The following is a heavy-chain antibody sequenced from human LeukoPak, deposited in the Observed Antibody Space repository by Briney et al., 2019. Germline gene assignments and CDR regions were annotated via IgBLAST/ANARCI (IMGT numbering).Heavy chain of an antibody. CDR3: ARVDSHCSSTSCYPNYYYMDV. CDR2: INPGSGAT. V-gene: IGHV1-2*02. D-gene: IGHD2-2*01. J-gene: IGHJ6*03. CDR1: GYTFTGYH. Sequence: ASVKVSCKASGYTFTGYHIHWVRRAPGQGLEWMGWINPGSGATMYAQKFQGRVTMTREKSISTAYMDLSRLTSDDTAVYYCARVDSHCSSTSCYPNYYYMDVWGKGTTVTVSS.